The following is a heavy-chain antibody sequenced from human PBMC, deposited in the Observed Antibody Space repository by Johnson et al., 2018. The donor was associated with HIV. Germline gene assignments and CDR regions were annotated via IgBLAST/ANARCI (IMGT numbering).Heavy chain of an antibody. CDR1: GFSFSEYS. CDR3: ARGRYAFDI. Sequence: QVQLVESGGGVVQPGRSLRLSCAASGFSFSEYSVNWVRQAPGKGLEWVAVTSYDGTNKYYTDSVKGRFTISRDNAKKSLYLQMNSLRAEDTAVYYCARGRYAFDIWGQGTMVTVSS. J-gene: IGHJ3*02. V-gene: IGHV3-30*04. CDR2: TSYDGTNK.